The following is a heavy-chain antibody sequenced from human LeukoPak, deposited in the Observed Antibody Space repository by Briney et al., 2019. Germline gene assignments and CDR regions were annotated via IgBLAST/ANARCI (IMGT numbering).Heavy chain of an antibody. D-gene: IGHD6-19*01. CDR1: GFSFTSYW. J-gene: IGHJ4*02. CDR3: AKDLSSGSRRAY. CDR2: INLDGSGT. V-gene: IGHV3-74*01. Sequence: GGSLRLSCAASGFSFTSYWMHWVRQAPGKGLVWVSCINLDGSGTTYADSVKGRFTISRDNSRNTLYLQMNSLRAEDTGVYYCAKDLSSGSRRAYWGQGTLVTVSS.